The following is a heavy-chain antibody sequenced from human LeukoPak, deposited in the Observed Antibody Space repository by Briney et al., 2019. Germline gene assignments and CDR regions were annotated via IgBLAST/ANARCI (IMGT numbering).Heavy chain of an antibody. V-gene: IGHV3-43D*03. D-gene: IGHD3-9*01. CDR2: ISWDGGST. CDR1: GFTFDDYA. Sequence: GGSLRLSCAASGFTFDDYAMHWVRQAPGKGLEWVSLISWDGGSTYYADSVKGRFTISRDNSKNSLYLQMNSLRAEDTALYYCAKDGVLRYFDWLSTQSTGLRSYYYYYMDVWGKGTTVTVSS. J-gene: IGHJ6*03. CDR3: AKDGVLRYFDWLSTQSTGLRSYYYYYMDV.